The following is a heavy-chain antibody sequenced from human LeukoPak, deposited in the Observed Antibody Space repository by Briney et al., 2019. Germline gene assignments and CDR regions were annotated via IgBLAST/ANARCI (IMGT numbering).Heavy chain of an antibody. CDR2: INHSGST. Sequence: SETLSLTCAVYGVSFSGYYWSWIRQPPGKGLEWIGEINHSGSTNYNPSLKSRVTISVDTSKNQFSLKLSSVTAADAAVYYCARGRSGFWSGYSDWGQGTLVTVSS. J-gene: IGHJ4*02. D-gene: IGHD3-3*01. V-gene: IGHV4-34*01. CDR3: ARGRSGFWSGYSD. CDR1: GVSFSGYY.